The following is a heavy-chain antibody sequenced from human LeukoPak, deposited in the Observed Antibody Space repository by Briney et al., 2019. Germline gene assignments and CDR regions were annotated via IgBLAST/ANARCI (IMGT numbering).Heavy chain of an antibody. V-gene: IGHV3-23*01. CDR3: AKDVTMIVVVLFDY. Sequence: PGGSLRLSRAASGFTFSSYAMSWVRQAPGKGLEWVSAISGSGGSTYYADSVKGRFTISRDNSKNTLYLQMNSLRAEDTAVYYCAKDVTMIVVVLFDYWGQGTLVTVSS. CDR2: ISGSGGST. J-gene: IGHJ4*02. CDR1: GFTFSSYA. D-gene: IGHD3-22*01.